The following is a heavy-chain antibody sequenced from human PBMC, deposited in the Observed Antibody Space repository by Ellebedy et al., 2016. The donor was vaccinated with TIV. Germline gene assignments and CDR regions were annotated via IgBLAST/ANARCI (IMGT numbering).Heavy chain of an antibody. CDR1: GGTFSSYA. J-gene: IGHJ4*02. CDR3: ARAGGRFGESGTFDY. CDR2: IIPIFGTA. D-gene: IGHD3-10*01. Sequence: SVKVSXKASGGTFSSYAISWVRQAPGQGLEWMGGIIPIFGTANYAQKFQGRVTMTRDTSTSTVYMELSSLRSEDTAVYYCARAGGRFGESGTFDYWGQGTLVTVSS. V-gene: IGHV1-69*05.